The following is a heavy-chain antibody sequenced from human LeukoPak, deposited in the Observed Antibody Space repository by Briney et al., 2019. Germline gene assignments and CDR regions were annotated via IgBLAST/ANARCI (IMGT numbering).Heavy chain of an antibody. D-gene: IGHD3-3*01. V-gene: IGHV4-59*01. CDR3: ARGRDDFWSGYYILYYYYGMDV. CDR1: GGSISSYY. CDR2: IYYSGST. J-gene: IGHJ6*02. Sequence: SETLSLTCTVSGGSISSYYWSWIRQPPGKGLEWIGYIYYSGSTNYNPSLKSRVTISVDTPKNQFSLKLSSVTAADTAVYYCARGRDDFWSGYYILYYYYGMDVWGQGTTVTVSS.